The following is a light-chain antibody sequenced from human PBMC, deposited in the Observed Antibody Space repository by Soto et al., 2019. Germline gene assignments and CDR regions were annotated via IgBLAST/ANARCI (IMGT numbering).Light chain of an antibody. CDR2: EVS. J-gene: IGLJ3*02. CDR1: SSDVGGYHY. CDR3: NSYTSSSTWV. Sequence: QSVLTQPASVSGSPGQSVTIPCTGTSSDVGGYHYVSWYQQHPGKAPKLMIYEVSNRPSGVSNRFSGSKSGNTASLTISGLQAEDEADYYCNSYTSSSTWVFGGGTKLTVL. V-gene: IGLV2-14*01.